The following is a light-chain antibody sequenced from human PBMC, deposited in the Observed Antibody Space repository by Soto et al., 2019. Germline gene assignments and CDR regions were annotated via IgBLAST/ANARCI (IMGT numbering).Light chain of an antibody. CDR2: GVS. Sequence: VLTQSPRTLSLSPGERATLSCRASQNVNNNFVAWYQQKPGQAPSLLIYGVSDRATGVPDRFSGSGSGTDFTLTISRLEPEDFAVYYCLQYDDWHRTFGQGTKVEI. CDR3: LQYDDWHRT. CDR1: QNVNNNF. V-gene: IGKV3-20*01. J-gene: IGKJ1*01.